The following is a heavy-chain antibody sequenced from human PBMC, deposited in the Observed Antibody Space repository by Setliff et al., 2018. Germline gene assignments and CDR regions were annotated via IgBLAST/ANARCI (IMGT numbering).Heavy chain of an antibody. V-gene: IGHV5-51*01. CDR3: ARLGAPASHDAFDI. Sequence: GESLKISCKASGYTFTSYWIGWVRQMPGKGLEWMGIIYPADSDAMYSPSFQGKVTISVDKFINTAYLQWSSLKASDTAMYYCARLGAPASHDAFDIWGQGTMVTVSS. CDR2: IYPADSDA. J-gene: IGHJ3*02. D-gene: IGHD6-25*01. CDR1: GYTFTSYW.